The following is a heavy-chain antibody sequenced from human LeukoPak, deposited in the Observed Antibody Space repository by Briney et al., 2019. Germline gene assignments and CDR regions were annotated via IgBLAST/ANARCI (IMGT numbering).Heavy chain of an antibody. D-gene: IGHD2-2*01. V-gene: IGHV4-59*11. J-gene: IGHJ5*02. CDR3: ARRVVPAAKSTGWFDP. CDR1: GGSISSHY. CDR2: IYCSGSP. Sequence: PSETLTLTCTVSGGSISSHYGSWIRQPPGQGRELIGYIYCSGSPNYDASLKSRVTISVDTSKSEFSPKLSSVTAADTAVYYWARRVVPAAKSTGWFDPWGQGTLVTVSS.